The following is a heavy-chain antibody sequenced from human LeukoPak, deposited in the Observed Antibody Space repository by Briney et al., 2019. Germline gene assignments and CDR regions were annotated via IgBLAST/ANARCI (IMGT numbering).Heavy chain of an antibody. CDR1: EFSVGSNY. J-gene: IGHJ4*02. CDR3: VRAITNYGYIFDY. Sequence: GGSLRLSCAASEFSVGSNYMTWVRQAPGKGLEWVSLIYSGGSTYYADSVKGRFTISRDNAKNSLSLQMNSLRAEDTAVYYCVRAITNYGYIFDYWGQGTLVTVSS. V-gene: IGHV3-66*01. D-gene: IGHD5-18*01. CDR2: IYSGGST.